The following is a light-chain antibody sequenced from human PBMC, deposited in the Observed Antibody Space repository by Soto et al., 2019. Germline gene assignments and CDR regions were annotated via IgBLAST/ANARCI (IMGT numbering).Light chain of an antibody. Sequence: VLTQSPGTLSLSPGERATLSCRASQSVSSSYLAWYQQKPGQAPRLLIYGASSRATGIPDRFSGTGSGTDFTLTISRLEPEDFAVYYCQQYGSSRRTFGQGTKVDI. V-gene: IGKV3-20*01. CDR3: QQYGSSRRT. J-gene: IGKJ1*01. CDR2: GAS. CDR1: QSVSSSY.